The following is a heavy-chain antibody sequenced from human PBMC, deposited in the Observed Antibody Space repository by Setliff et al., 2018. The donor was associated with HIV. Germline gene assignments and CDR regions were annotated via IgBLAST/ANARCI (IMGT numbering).Heavy chain of an antibody. CDR2: IHTSGST. J-gene: IGHJ4*02. Sequence: SETLSLTCTVSGGSISSDSYSWTWIRQPAGEGLEWIGRIHTSGSTNYNPPLKSRVTISVDTSKNQFSLNLRSVTAADTAMYYCARLRITMIMMLNYFDYWGQGTLVTVSS. CDR1: GGSISSDSYS. D-gene: IGHD3-22*01. V-gene: IGHV4-61*02. CDR3: ARLRITMIMMLNYFDY.